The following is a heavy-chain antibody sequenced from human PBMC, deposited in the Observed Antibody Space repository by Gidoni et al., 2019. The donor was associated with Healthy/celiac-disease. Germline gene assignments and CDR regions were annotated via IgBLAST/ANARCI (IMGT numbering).Heavy chain of an antibody. J-gene: IGHJ4*02. V-gene: IGHV3-7*03. CDR2: LKQDGSEK. D-gene: IGHD5-18*01. Sequence: EVQLVESGGGLVQPGGSLRISCSASGFTFSSCWMSWVRQAPGKGLEWVANLKQDGSEKYYVDSVKCRFTISRDNAKNSLYLQMNSLRAEDTAVYYCARGKAWIQLWSPFDYWGQGTLVTVSS. CDR3: ARGKAWIQLWSPFDY. CDR1: GFTFSSCW.